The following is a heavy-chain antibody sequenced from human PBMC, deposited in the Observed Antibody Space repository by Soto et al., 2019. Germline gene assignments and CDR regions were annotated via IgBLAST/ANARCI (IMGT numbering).Heavy chain of an antibody. CDR3: VRGSSCSNGVRYNLGWFGP. Sequence: QAGGSLRLSCTTSGFTFSAFALHWVRQAPGKGLEWVAILWPDGSDKYYADSVKGRFTISSDNSKNTLSLQMNSLRADDTAVYYCVRGSSCSNGVRYNLGWFGPWGQGTLVTVSS. D-gene: IGHD2-8*01. CDR2: LWPDGSDK. CDR1: GFTFSAFA. V-gene: IGHV3-33*01. J-gene: IGHJ5*02.